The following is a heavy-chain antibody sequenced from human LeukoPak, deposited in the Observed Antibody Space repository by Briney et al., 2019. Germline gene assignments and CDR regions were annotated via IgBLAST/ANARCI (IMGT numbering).Heavy chain of an antibody. J-gene: IGHJ4*02. Sequence: PGGSLRLSCAASGFTFSSYAMSWVRQAPGKGLEWVAAISGSGGSTYYADSVKGRFTISRDNSKNTLYLQMNSLRAEDTAVYYCATSLLWFGELSSFFDYWGQGTLVTVSS. CDR2: ISGSGGST. V-gene: IGHV3-23*01. CDR1: GFTFSSYA. CDR3: ATSLLWFGELSSFFDY. D-gene: IGHD3-10*01.